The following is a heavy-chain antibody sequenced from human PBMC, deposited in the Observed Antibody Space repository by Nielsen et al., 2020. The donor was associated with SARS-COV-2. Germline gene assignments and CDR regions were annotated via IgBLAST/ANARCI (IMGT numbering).Heavy chain of an antibody. Sequence: WVGQAPGQRLEWMGWINAGIGNTKYSEKFQGRVTITRDTSASTAYMELSSLRSEDTAVYYCAREEWLLQKGMDVWGQGTTVTVSS. CDR2: INAGIGNT. V-gene: IGHV1-3*01. D-gene: IGHD3-3*01. J-gene: IGHJ6*02. CDR3: AREEWLLQKGMDV.